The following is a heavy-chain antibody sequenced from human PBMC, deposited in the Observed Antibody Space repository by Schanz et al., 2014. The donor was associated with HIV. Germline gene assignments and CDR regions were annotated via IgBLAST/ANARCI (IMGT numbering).Heavy chain of an antibody. CDR3: AKDAGGAMDV. Sequence: VQLLESGGGLVQPGGSLRLSCTVSGFTFSRSAMTWVRQAPGKGLEWVGVIWYDGSNEYYADSLKGRFTISRDNSKNTVYLQMNSLRPEDTAVYYCAKDAGGAMDVWGQGTTVTVSS. J-gene: IGHJ6*02. V-gene: IGHV3-30*02. CDR1: GFTFSRSA. D-gene: IGHD3-16*01. CDR2: IWYDGSNE.